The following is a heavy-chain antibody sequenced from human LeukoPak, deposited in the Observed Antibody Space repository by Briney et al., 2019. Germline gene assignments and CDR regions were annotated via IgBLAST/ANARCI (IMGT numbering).Heavy chain of an antibody. D-gene: IGHD6-19*01. V-gene: IGHV3-48*04. Sequence: DPGGSLRLSCAASGFTFSSYAMSWVRQAPGKGLEWVSYISSSGSSMYYADSVKGRFTISRDNAKSSLYLQMNSLRAEDTAVYYCARGSYSSGRPFFDYWGQGTLVTVSS. CDR3: ARGSYSSGRPFFDY. J-gene: IGHJ4*02. CDR1: GFTFSSYA. CDR2: ISSSGSSM.